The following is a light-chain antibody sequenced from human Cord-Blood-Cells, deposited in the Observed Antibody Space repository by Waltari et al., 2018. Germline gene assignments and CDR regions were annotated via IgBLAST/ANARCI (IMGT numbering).Light chain of an antibody. CDR3: QQYNSYWT. Sequence: DIQMTQSPSTLSASVGDRVTITCRASQSISSWLAWYQQKPGKVPKLLIYDASSLESGVPSRFSGSGSGTEFTLTISSLQPDDFATYYCQQYNSYWTFDQGTKVEIK. CDR1: QSISSW. J-gene: IGKJ1*01. CDR2: DAS. V-gene: IGKV1-5*01.